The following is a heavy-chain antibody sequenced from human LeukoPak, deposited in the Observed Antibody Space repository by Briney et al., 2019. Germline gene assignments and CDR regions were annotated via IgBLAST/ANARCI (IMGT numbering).Heavy chain of an antibody. V-gene: IGHV3-64D*09. CDR2: ISSNGGST. D-gene: IGHD2-15*01. Sequence: GSLRLSCSASGFTFRNYAMHWVRQAPGKGLEYVSAISSNGGSTYYADSVKGRFSISRDDSKDTLYLQMSSLRGEDTAVYYCVKSPAALKTLDYWGQGTLVTVSS. CDR3: VKSPAALKTLDY. J-gene: IGHJ4*02. CDR1: GFTFRNYA.